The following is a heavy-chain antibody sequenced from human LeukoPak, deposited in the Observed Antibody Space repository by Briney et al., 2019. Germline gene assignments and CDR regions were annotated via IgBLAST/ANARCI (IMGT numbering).Heavy chain of an antibody. CDR3: ARAPPQKKISRANSSGLFDP. D-gene: IGHD6-19*01. CDR2: IYYSGST. V-gene: IGHV4-39*07. J-gene: IGHJ5*02. CDR1: GGSISSSSYY. Sequence: SETLSLTCTVSGGSISSSSYYWGWIRQPPGKGLEWIGSIYYSGSTYYNPSLKSRVTISVDTSKNQFSLKLSSVTAADTAVYYCARAPPQKKISRANSSGLFDPWGQGTLVAVSS.